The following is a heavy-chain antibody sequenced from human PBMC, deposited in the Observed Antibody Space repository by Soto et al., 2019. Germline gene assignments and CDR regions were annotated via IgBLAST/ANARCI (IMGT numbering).Heavy chain of an antibody. J-gene: IGHJ6*03. CDR2: ISYDGSNK. CDR1: GFTFSSYG. Sequence: GGSLRLSCAASGFTFSSYGMHWVRQAPGKGLEWVAVISYDGSNKYYADSVKGRFTISRDNSKNTLYLQMNSLRAEDTAVYYCAKVGQTRVLLWFGGHLDMDVWGKGTTVTVSS. V-gene: IGHV3-30*18. CDR3: AKVGQTRVLLWFGGHLDMDV. D-gene: IGHD3-10*01.